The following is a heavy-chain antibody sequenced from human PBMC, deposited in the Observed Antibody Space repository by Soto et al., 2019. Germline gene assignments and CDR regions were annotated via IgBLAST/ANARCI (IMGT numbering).Heavy chain of an antibody. V-gene: IGHV4-34*01. CDR2: IDQSGGT. CDR3: AREDSYGWSGESLDV. J-gene: IGHJ6*02. Sequence: QVQLHQWGAGLLKASETLSLTCAVVGDSLRGQSWNWIRQSPGKGLEWIGEIDQSGGTNYNPSLKSRAIISDDTSKNQFSLTLTSVTAADTAVYYCAREDSYGWSGESLDVWGQGTTVTVSS. D-gene: IGHD6-19*01. CDR1: GDSLRGQS.